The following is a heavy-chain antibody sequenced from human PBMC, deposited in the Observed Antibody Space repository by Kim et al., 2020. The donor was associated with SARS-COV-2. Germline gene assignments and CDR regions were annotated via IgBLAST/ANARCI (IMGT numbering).Heavy chain of an antibody. CDR3: ARMSSRGWWN. V-gene: IGHV4-61*08. Sequence: SETLSLTCTVSGGSVSSGGDYWSWIRQSPGKGLEWIGSIYSTGSTNYSPSLKSRVTISADTSKNQFSLSLTSVTAADTAVYYCARMSSRGWWNWGQGALVTVSS. J-gene: IGHJ4*02. D-gene: IGHD6-19*01. CDR2: IYSTGST. CDR1: GGSVSSGGDY.